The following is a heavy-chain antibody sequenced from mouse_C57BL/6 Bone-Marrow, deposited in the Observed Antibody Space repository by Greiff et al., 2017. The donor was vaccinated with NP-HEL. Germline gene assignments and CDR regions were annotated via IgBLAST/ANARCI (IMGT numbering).Heavy chain of an antibody. Sequence: EVKLQQSGPELVKPGASVKISCKASGYTFTDYYMNWVKQSHGKSLEWIGDINPNNGGTSYNQKFKGKATLTVDKSSSTAYMELRSLTSEDSAVYYCARSGDYDVHWYFDVWGTGTTVTVSS. V-gene: IGHV1-26*01. CDR3: ARSGDYDVHWYFDV. J-gene: IGHJ1*03. CDR1: GYTFTDYY. CDR2: INPNNGGT. D-gene: IGHD2-4*01.